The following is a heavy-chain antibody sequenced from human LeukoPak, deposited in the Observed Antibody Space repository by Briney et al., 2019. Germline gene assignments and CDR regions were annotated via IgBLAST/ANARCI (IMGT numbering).Heavy chain of an antibody. V-gene: IGHV3-23*01. CDR1: GFTFSSYA. Sequence: GGSLRLSCAASGFTFSSYAMSWVRQALGKGLEWVSAISGSGGSTYYADSVKGRFTISRDNSKNTLYLQMNSLRAEDTAVYYCAKAQDTGVITTLFDYWGQGTLVTVSS. J-gene: IGHJ4*02. CDR2: ISGSGGST. CDR3: AKAQDTGVITTLFDY. D-gene: IGHD3-22*01.